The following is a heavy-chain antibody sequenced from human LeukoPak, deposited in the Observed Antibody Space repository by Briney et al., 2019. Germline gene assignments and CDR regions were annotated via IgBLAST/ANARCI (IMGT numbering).Heavy chain of an antibody. CDR2: ISESGDAT. J-gene: IGHJ6*02. Sequence: GGSLRLSCLASGFTFSNFGMSWVRHTAGKGLEWVSAISESGDATFYADSVQGRLTISRDNSKNTLYLQMSSLRAEDTAVYYCARAAAGGIAYYYYGMDVWGQGTTVTVSS. D-gene: IGHD6-13*01. CDR3: ARAAAGGIAYYYYGMDV. CDR1: GFTFSNFG. V-gene: IGHV3-23*01.